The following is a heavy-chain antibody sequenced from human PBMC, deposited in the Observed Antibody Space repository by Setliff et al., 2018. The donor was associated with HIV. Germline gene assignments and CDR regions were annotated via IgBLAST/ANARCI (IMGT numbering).Heavy chain of an antibody. CDR1: NGSFGTYY. J-gene: IGHJ4*01. CDR2: IYPTGST. D-gene: IGHD3-16*02. CDR3: ARTSYLWGSYRFSPFDS. Sequence: SQTLSLTCTVSNGSFGTYYWSWIRQPPGKGLQWIGYIYPTGSTNYNPSLRSRVTISLDTSKNQFSLILTSLTAADTATYFCARTSYLWGSYRFSPFDSWGHGTLVTVSS. V-gene: IGHV4-4*08.